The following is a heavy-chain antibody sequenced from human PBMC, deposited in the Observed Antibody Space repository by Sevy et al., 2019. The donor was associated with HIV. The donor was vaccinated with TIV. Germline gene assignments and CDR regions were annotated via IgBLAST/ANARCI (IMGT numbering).Heavy chain of an antibody. Sequence: GGSLRLSCAASGFTFSSYAMHWVRQAPGKGLEYVSAISSNGGSTYYADSMKGRFTISRDNSKNTLYLQMGSLRAEDMAVYYCARAHCTNGVCYDAFDIWGQGTMVTVSS. CDR3: ARAHCTNGVCYDAFDI. D-gene: IGHD2-8*01. CDR2: ISSNGGST. J-gene: IGHJ3*02. V-gene: IGHV3-64*02. CDR1: GFTFSSYA.